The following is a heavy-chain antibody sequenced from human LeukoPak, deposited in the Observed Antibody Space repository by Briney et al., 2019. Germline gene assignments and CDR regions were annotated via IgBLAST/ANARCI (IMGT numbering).Heavy chain of an antibody. Sequence: GGSLRLSCAASGFTFSSYAMSWVRQAPGKGLEWVSAISGSGGSTYYADSVKGRFTISRDNSKNTLYLQMNSLRAEDTAVYYCAKEEIGLRFLEWSPDPFDYWGQGTLVTVSS. J-gene: IGHJ4*02. CDR2: ISGSGGST. CDR1: GFTFSSYA. D-gene: IGHD3-3*01. V-gene: IGHV3-23*01. CDR3: AKEEIGLRFLEWSPDPFDY.